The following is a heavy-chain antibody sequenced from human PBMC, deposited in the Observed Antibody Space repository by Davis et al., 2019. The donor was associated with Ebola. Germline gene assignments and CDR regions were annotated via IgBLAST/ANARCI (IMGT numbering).Heavy chain of an antibody. CDR2: ISGSGGST. V-gene: IGHV3-23*01. Sequence: PAGSLTLSCAASGFTFSSYALSWVRQAPGKGLEWVAAISGSGGSTYYADSVKGRFTISRDNAKNSLYLQMNSLRAEDTAVYYCARVLLWFGEFTTWYFDLWGRGTLVTVSS. CDR3: ARVLLWFGEFTTWYFDL. J-gene: IGHJ2*01. D-gene: IGHD3-10*01. CDR1: GFTFSSYA.